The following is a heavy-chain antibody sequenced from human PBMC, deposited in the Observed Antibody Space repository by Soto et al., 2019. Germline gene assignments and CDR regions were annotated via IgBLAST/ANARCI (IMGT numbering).Heavy chain of an antibody. J-gene: IGHJ4*02. CDR2: MNPNTGET. CDR1: GYTITTYN. D-gene: IGHD3-10*01. CDR3: ARQGSQYGSCNYLH. Sequence: QVQLVQSGAEVKKPGASVKVSCKASGYTITTYNINWVRQAPGQGLEWMGWMNPNTGETGSTEKFEGRVSMTRDISEATAYMELISLTSDYTGVYYCARQGSQYGSCNYLHWGQGTLVTVPS. V-gene: IGHV1-8*01.